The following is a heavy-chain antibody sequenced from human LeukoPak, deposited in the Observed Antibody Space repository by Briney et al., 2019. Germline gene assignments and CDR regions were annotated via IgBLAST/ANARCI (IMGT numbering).Heavy chain of an antibody. D-gene: IGHD1-1*01. CDR3: ARVRGTTYYMDV. J-gene: IGHJ6*03. CDR1: GYSISSGYY. V-gene: IGHV4-38-2*02. Sequence: SETLSLTCTVSGYSISSGYYWGWIRQPPGKGLEWIGRIYHSGSTYYNPSLKSRGTISVDPSKNQSSLKLSSVTAADTAVYYCARVRGTTYYMDVWGKGTTVTVSS. CDR2: IYHSGST.